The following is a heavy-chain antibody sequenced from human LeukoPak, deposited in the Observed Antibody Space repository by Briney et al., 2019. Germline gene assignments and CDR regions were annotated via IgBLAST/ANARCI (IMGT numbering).Heavy chain of an antibody. V-gene: IGHV3-23*01. J-gene: IGHJ6*02. CDR1: GFTFSSYH. CDR3: AKSSGPGGYYYYGMDV. CDR2: ISGNGGIT. Sequence: GGSLRLSCAASGFTFSSYHMHWVRQAPGKGLEWVSGISGNGGITYYADSVRGRFTISRDNSKNTLYLQMNSLRAEDTAVYYCAKSSGPGGYYYYGMDVWGQGTTVTVSS. D-gene: IGHD3-22*01.